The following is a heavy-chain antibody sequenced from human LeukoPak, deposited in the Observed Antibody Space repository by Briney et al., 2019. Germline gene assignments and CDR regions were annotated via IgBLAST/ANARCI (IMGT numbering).Heavy chain of an antibody. CDR3: ARGPDSSTYYYFY. J-gene: IGHJ4*02. CDR1: GGTFSSQA. CDR2: IIPIFGTA. Sequence: GASVKVSCKASGGTFSSQAISWVRQAPGRGLEWMGGIIPIFGTANYAQKFQGKVTITADKSTSTVYMALSSLRSEDTAVYYCARGPDSSTYYYFYWGQGTLVTVSS. D-gene: IGHD3-22*01. V-gene: IGHV1-69*06.